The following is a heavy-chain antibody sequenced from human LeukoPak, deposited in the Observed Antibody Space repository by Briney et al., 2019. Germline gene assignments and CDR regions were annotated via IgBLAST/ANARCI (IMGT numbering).Heavy chain of an antibody. CDR2: IYYSGST. Sequence: SETLSLTCTVSGGSISSGGYHWSWIRQHPGKGLEWIGYIYYSGSTNYNPSLKSRVTISVDTSKNQFSLKLSSVTAADTAVYYCARVGYDSSGYYSGYFDYWGQGTLVTVSS. V-gene: IGHV4-61*08. CDR3: ARVGYDSSGYYSGYFDY. J-gene: IGHJ4*02. D-gene: IGHD3-22*01. CDR1: GGSISSGGYH.